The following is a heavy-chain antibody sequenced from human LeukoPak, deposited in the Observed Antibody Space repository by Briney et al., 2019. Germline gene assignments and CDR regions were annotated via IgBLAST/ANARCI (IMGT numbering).Heavy chain of an antibody. V-gene: IGHV3-30*03. D-gene: IGHD2/OR15-2a*01. J-gene: IGHJ3*02. Sequence: GGSLRPSCAASGFTFGDYGMHWVRQAPGKGLEWVAVISYDGSNKYYADSVKGRFTISRDNSKNTLYLQMNNLRGEDTAVYYSRLSSDAFDIWGQGTMVTVSS. CDR1: GFTFGDYG. CDR2: ISYDGSNK. CDR3: RLSSDAFDI.